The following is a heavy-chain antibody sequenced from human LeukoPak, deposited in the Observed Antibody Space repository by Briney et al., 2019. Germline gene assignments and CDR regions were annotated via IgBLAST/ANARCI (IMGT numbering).Heavy chain of an antibody. CDR1: GGSISSRSYY. D-gene: IGHD6-13*01. Sequence: SETLSLTCTVSGGSISSRSYYWRWIRPPPGKGLERIGSIYYSGSTYYNPSLKSPVTISVDTAKNQFSLKLSSATAADTAVYSCAGGIAAATLSFDYWGQGTLVTVSS. CDR3: AGGIAAATLSFDY. V-gene: IGHV4-39*01. CDR2: IYYSGST. J-gene: IGHJ4*02.